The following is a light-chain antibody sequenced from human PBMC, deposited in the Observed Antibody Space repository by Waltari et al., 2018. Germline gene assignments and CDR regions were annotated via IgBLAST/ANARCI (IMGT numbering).Light chain of an antibody. CDR1: QSIGRS. V-gene: IGKV3-20*01. CDR2: GAS. CDR3: QHYVRLPVT. J-gene: IGKJ1*01. Sequence: EIMLTQSPGTLSLSPGERATLSCRTSQSIGRSLAWYQQKPGQAPRLLIYGASSRATDIPDRFSGSGSWTDFSLTINRLEPEDSALYYCQHYVRLPVTFGQGTKVEIK.